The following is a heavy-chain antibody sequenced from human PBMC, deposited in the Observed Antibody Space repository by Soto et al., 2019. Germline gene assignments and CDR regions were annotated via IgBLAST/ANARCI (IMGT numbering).Heavy chain of an antibody. D-gene: IGHD2-2*01. CDR2: ISYDVSKK. CDR1: GFSFSDYA. CDR3: ASVRRHQLLLDAFDI. J-gene: IGHJ3*02. V-gene: IGHV3-30-3*01. Sequence: QVQLVESGGGVVQPGRSLRLSCAASGFSFSDYAVHWVRQAPGKGLECVTFISYDVSKKYYADSVKGRFTISRDNSKNMLYLQMTSLRAEDTAVYYCASVRRHQLLLDAFDIWGQGTMVTVSS.